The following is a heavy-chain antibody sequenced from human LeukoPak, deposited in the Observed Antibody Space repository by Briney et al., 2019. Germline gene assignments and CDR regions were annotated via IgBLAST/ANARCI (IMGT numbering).Heavy chain of an antibody. CDR2: INHSGST. CDR3: ARGRYYDSSGYYVH. D-gene: IGHD3-22*01. Sequence: PSETLSLTCAIYGGSFSGYYWSWIRQPPGKGLEWIGEINHSGSTNYNPSLKSRVTISVDTSKNQFSLKLSSVTAADTAVYYCARGRYYDSSGYYVHWGQGTLVTVSS. J-gene: IGHJ4*02. CDR1: GGSFSGYY. V-gene: IGHV4-34*01.